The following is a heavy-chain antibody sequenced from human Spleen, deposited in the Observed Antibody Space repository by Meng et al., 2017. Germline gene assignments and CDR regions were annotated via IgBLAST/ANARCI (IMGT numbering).Heavy chain of an antibody. Sequence: GESLKISCAASGFTFSSYSMNWVRQAPGKGLEWVSSISTSSSYIYYAVSVSGRFTISRDNAKNSLYLQMNSLRAEDTAVYYCARDIVSSSFSSIGLYYYYGMDVWGQGTTVTVSS. V-gene: IGHV3-21*01. D-gene: IGHD2-15*01. CDR1: GFTFSSYS. CDR3: ARDIVSSSFSSIGLYYYYGMDV. J-gene: IGHJ6*02. CDR2: ISTSSSYI.